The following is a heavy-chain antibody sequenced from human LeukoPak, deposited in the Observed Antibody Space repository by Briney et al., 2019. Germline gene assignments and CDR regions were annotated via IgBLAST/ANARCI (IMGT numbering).Heavy chain of an antibody. Sequence: ASVKVSCKASGYSFASYGISWVRQAPRQGLEWMGWISANNGNTNYAQKLQGRVTMTTDTSTSTAYMELRSLRSDDTAVYYCARDTAAAPTPYYYYGMDVWGQGTTVTVSS. CDR3: ARDTAAAPTPYYYYGMDV. CDR2: ISANNGNT. D-gene: IGHD6-13*01. J-gene: IGHJ6*02. CDR1: GYSFASYG. V-gene: IGHV1-18*01.